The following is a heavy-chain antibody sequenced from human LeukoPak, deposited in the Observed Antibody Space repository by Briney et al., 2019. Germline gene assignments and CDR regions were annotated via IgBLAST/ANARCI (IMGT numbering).Heavy chain of an antibody. Sequence: GESLKISCKGSGYSFTSYWIGCVRQMPGKGLEWMGIIYPGDSDTRYSPSFQGQVTISADKSISTAYLQWSSLKASDTAMYYCASYYDSSGYPHDAFDIWGQGTMVTVPS. D-gene: IGHD3-22*01. CDR3: ASYYDSSGYPHDAFDI. J-gene: IGHJ3*02. V-gene: IGHV5-51*01. CDR2: IYPGDSDT. CDR1: GYSFTSYW.